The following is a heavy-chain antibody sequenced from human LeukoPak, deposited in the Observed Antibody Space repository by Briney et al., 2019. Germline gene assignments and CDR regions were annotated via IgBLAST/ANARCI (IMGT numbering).Heavy chain of an antibody. CDR1: GYTFTGYY. V-gene: IGHV1-2*02. CDR2: INPNRGGT. J-gene: IGHJ6*03. D-gene: IGHD5-12*01. Sequence: GASVKVSCKASGYTFTGYYMHWVRQAPGQGLEWMGWINPNRGGTNYAQKFQGRVTMTRDTSTSTAYMELTRLRSDDTAVYYCAKDRYGDYEAPFHYYMEVWGKGTAVTVSS. CDR3: AKDRYGDYEAPFHYYMEV.